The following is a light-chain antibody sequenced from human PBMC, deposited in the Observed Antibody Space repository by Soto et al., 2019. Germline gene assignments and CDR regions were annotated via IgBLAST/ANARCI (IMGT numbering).Light chain of an antibody. CDR1: QSISNW. CDR3: QQLNSYPT. J-gene: IGKJ4*01. Sequence: DIQMTQSPSALSASVGDRVTITCRASQSISNWLAWYQQKPGKAPKLLIYKASSLESGAPSRFSGSGSGTDFALTISSLQPEDFATFYCQQLNSYPTFGGGTKVDIK. V-gene: IGKV1-5*03. CDR2: KAS.